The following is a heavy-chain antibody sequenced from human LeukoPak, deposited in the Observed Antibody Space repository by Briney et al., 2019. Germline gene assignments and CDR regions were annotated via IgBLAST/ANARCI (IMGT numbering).Heavy chain of an antibody. D-gene: IGHD3-16*01. V-gene: IGHV3-48*03. J-gene: IGHJ4*02. CDR2: ISSSGGTI. CDR1: GFTFSSYE. CDR3: ARDVMYSDYYFDY. Sequence: GGSLRLSCAASGFTFSSYEMKWVRQPPGKGLEWVSYISSSGGTIYYADSVKGRFTISRDNAKNSLYLQMNSLRAEDTAVYYCARDVMYSDYYFDYWGQGTLVTVSS.